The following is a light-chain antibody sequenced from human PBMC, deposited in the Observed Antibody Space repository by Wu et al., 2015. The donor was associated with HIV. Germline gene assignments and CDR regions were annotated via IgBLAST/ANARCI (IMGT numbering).Light chain of an antibody. J-gene: IGKJ1*01. CDR1: QSVYSN. CDR3: QQYNIWPPVT. CDR2: DAS. V-gene: IGKV3-15*01. Sequence: EQLMTQSPATLSVSPGERVTLSCGASQSVYSNLAWYQQIPGQAPRLLIYDASNRATGVPARFSGSGSGTEFILTISSIQSEDSAVYFCQQYNIWPPVTFGQRDQRWK.